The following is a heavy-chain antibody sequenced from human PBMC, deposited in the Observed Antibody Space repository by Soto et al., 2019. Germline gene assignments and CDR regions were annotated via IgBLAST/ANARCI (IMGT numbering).Heavy chain of an antibody. Sequence: GGSLRLSCAASGFTFDDYTMHWVRQAPGKGLEWVSLISWDGGSTYYADSVKGRFTISRDNSKNSLYLQMNSLRTEDTALYYCAKGGVLMVYAPEAEYFQHWGQGTLVTVSS. V-gene: IGHV3-43*01. CDR1: GFTFDDYT. CDR3: AKGGVLMVYAPEAEYFQH. CDR2: ISWDGGST. J-gene: IGHJ1*01. D-gene: IGHD2-8*01.